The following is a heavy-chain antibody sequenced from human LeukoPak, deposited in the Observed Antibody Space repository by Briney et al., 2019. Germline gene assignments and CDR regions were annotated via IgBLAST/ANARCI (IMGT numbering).Heavy chain of an antibody. CDR1: GFTFSSYG. V-gene: IGHV3-30*02. D-gene: IGHD4-23*01. CDR3: ARAEGYGGELDS. Sequence: GGSLRLSCAASGFTFSSYGMHWVRQAPGRGLEWVTFIRYDGSNKYYADSVKGRFTISRDNSKNTLYLQMNSLRAEDTAVYYCARAEGYGGELDSWGQGTLVTVSS. CDR2: IRYDGSNK. J-gene: IGHJ4*02.